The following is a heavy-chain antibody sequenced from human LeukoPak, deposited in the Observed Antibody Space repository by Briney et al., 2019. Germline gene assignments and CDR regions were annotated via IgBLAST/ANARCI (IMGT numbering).Heavy chain of an antibody. J-gene: IGHJ6*03. CDR2: VSGSGRST. Sequence: GGSLRLSFSASGFSFSNYAVGWVRQAPGKGLELVSSVSGSGRSTYYADSVKGRFTISRGNSTNTVYLQMSSLRAEDTAVYYCAREDSSSSASYYMDVWGKGTTVTVSS. CDR1: GFSFSNYA. CDR3: AREDSSSSASYYMDV. V-gene: IGHV3-23*01. D-gene: IGHD6-6*01.